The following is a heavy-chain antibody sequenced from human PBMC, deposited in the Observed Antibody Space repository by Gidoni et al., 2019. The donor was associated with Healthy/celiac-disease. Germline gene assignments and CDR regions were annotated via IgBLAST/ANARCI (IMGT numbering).Heavy chain of an antibody. Sequence: QVQLQESGPGLVKPSQTLSLTCTVSGGSISSGGYYWSWLRQHPGKGLEWIGYIYYSGSPHYNPSLKSRVTISVDTSKNQFSLKLSAVTAADTAVYYCARFRRTTIVGATPSHRGHYYFDYWGQGTLVTVSS. CDR2: IYYSGSP. J-gene: IGHJ4*02. D-gene: IGHD1-26*01. CDR1: GGSISSGGYY. CDR3: ARFRRTTIVGATPSHRGHYYFDY. V-gene: IGHV4-31*03.